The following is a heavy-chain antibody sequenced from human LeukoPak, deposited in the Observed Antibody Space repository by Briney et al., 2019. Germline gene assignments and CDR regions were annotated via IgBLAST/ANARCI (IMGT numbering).Heavy chain of an antibody. CDR3: VKDYSSSWFNWFGP. CDR2: ISGSGGNT. Sequence: GGFLRLSCAASGFTFSSYAMSWVRQAPGKGLEWVSAISGSGGNTQYADSVKGRFTISRDNSKNTLYLQMNSLRAEDTAVYYCVKDYSSSWFNWFGPWGQGTLVTVSS. CDR1: GFTFSSYA. D-gene: IGHD6-13*01. J-gene: IGHJ5*02. V-gene: IGHV3-23*01.